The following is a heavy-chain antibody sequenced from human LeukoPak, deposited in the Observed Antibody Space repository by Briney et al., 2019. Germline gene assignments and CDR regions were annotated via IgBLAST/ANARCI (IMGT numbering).Heavy chain of an antibody. CDR1: GGSISSYY. Sequence: SETLSLTCTVSGGSISSYYWSWIRQPPGKGLEWIGYIYYSGSTNYNPSLKSRVTISVDTSKNQFSLKLSSVTAADTAVYYCARGIRSSSWYQKRSYYYYGMDVWGQGTTVTVSS. CDR2: IYYSGST. J-gene: IGHJ6*02. D-gene: IGHD6-13*01. CDR3: ARGIRSSSWYQKRSYYYYGMDV. V-gene: IGHV4-59*12.